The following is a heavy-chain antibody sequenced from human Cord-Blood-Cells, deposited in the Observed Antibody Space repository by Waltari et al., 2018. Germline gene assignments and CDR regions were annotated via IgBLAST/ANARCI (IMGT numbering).Heavy chain of an antibody. J-gene: IGHJ3*02. V-gene: IGHV4-59*01. CDR3: ASRAQLGQGGAFDI. CDR1: GDSISSYY. CDR2: IYYSGST. D-gene: IGHD3-10*01. Sequence: QVQLQESGPGLVKPSETLSLTCTVSGDSISSYYWSWIRQPPGKGLEWIGYIYYSGSTNYNPSLKSRVTISVDTSKNQFSLKLSSVTAADTAVYYCASRAQLGQGGAFDIWGQGTMVTVSS.